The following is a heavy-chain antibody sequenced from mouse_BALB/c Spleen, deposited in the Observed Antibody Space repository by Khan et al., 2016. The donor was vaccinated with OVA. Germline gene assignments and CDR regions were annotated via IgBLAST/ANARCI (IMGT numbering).Heavy chain of an antibody. Sequence: VQLQQSGAELVRSGVSVKISCKGSGYTFTDFTLHWVKQSHAMSLEWIGVISTYYGDATYNQRFKDKATMTVDKSSSTAYMELARLTSEDSAILYCTRGGGGNRFAYWGQGTLVTVSA. CDR2: ISTYYGDA. CDR3: TRGGGGNRFAY. J-gene: IGHJ3*01. V-gene: IGHV1S137*01. CDR1: GYTFTDFT.